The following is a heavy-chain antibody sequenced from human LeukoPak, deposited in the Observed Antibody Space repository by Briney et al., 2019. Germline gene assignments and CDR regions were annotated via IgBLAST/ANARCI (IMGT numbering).Heavy chain of an antibody. V-gene: IGHV3-23*01. J-gene: IGHJ4*02. CDR2: ISGSGGGT. Sequence: GSLRLSCEASGVTFSSYVMSWVRQAPGKGPEWVSGISGSGGGTYYADSVKGRFTISRDNSKNTLYLQMNSLRAEDTAVYYCAKDSSPEPHDYWGQGTLVTVSS. CDR3: AKDSSPEPHDY. CDR1: GVTFSSYV.